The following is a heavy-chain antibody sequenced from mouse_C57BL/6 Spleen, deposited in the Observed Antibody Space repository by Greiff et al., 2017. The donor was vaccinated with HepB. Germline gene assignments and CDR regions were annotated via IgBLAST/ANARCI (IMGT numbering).Heavy chain of an antibody. Sequence: DVKLQESGGDLVKPGGSLKLSCAASGFTFSSYGMSWVRQTPDKRLEWVATISSGGSYTYYPDSVKGRFTISRDNAKNTLYLQMSSLKSEDTAMYYCARHYAYYFDYWGQGTTLTVSS. V-gene: IGHV5-6*02. CDR1: GFTFSSYG. CDR2: ISSGGSYT. D-gene: IGHD1-1*02. J-gene: IGHJ2*01. CDR3: ARHYAYYFDY.